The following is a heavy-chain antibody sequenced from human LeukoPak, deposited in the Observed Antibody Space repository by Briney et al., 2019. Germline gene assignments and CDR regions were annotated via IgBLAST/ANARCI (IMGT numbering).Heavy chain of an antibody. J-gene: IGHJ4*02. Sequence: SVKVSCKASGGTFSSYAISWVRQAPGQGLEWMRRIIPILGIANYAQKFQGRVTITADKSTSTAYMELSSLRSEDTAVYYCARPPCGGDCYSYDYWGQGTLVTVSS. CDR1: GGTFSSYA. V-gene: IGHV1-69*04. D-gene: IGHD2-21*02. CDR2: IIPILGIA. CDR3: ARPPCGGDCYSYDY.